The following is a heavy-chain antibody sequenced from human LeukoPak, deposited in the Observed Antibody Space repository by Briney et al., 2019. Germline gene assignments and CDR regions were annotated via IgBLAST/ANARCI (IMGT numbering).Heavy chain of an antibody. Sequence: GGSLRLSCAASGFTFDDYGMGWVRQAPGKGLEWVSGINWNGGSTGYADSVKGRFTISRDNAKSSLYLQMNSLRAEDTALYYCARDAGIAAAGTEAHGYWGQGTLVTVSS. CDR3: ARDAGIAAAGTEAHGY. J-gene: IGHJ4*02. CDR2: INWNGGST. CDR1: GFTFDDYG. D-gene: IGHD6-13*01. V-gene: IGHV3-20*04.